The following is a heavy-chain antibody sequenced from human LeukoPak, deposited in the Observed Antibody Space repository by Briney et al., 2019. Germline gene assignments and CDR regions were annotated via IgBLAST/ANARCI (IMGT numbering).Heavy chain of an antibody. CDR2: IIPILGTA. D-gene: IGHD3-22*01. V-gene: IGHV1-69*04. Sequence: SVKVSCKASGGTFSSYAISWVRQAPGQGLEWMGRIIPILGTANYLQKLQGRVAITADKSTSTAYMELNSLRAEDTAVYYCAREEGSSGWIPWGQGTLVTVSS. CDR3: AREEGSSGWIP. CDR1: GGTFSSYA. J-gene: IGHJ5*02.